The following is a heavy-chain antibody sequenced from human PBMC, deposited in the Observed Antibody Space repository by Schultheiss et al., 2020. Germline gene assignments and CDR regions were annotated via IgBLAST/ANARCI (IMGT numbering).Heavy chain of an antibody. J-gene: IGHJ4*02. CDR2: ISSGSSTI. D-gene: IGHD2-21*02. CDR3: AREAEDNCGGDCYSNDY. Sequence: GGSLRLSCAASGFTVSSNYMSWVRQAPGKGLEWVSYISSGSSTIYYADSVKGRFTISRDNAKNSLYLQMNSLRAEDTAVYYCAREAEDNCGGDCYSNDYWGQGTLVTVSS. V-gene: IGHV3-48*01. CDR1: GFTVSSNY.